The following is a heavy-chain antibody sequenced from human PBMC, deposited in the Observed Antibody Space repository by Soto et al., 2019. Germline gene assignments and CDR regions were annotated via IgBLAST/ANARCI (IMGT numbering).Heavy chain of an antibody. CDR3: ASMIGDPVLSFDS. CDR1: GGSISSYY. Sequence: QVQLQESGPGLVKPSETLSLTCTVSGGSISSYYWSWIRQPPGKGLEWIGFIFYSGSTSYNPSLKSRVTISIDTSAYQFSLKLNSVTAADTAVYYCASMIGDPVLSFDSLGQGTLVAVSS. D-gene: IGHD3-10*02. J-gene: IGHJ5*01. V-gene: IGHV4-59*01. CDR2: IFYSGST.